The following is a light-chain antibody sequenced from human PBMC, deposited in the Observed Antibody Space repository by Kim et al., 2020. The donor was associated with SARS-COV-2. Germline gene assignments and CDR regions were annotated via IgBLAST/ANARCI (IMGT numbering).Light chain of an antibody. J-gene: IGLJ3*02. CDR3: QVWDSSSDHSWV. CDR1: NIGGKS. V-gene: IGLV3-21*03. Sequence: PGRTARITCEGNNIGGKSVHWYQRKPGQAPVVFVYYDSDRPSGITERFSGSKSGNTATLAISRVEAGDEADYFCQVWDSSSDHSWVFGGGTQLTVL. CDR2: YDS.